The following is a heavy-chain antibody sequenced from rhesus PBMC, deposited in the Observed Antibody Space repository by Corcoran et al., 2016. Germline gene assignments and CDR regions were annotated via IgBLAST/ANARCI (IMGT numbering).Heavy chain of an antibody. V-gene: IGHV4-160*01. CDR2: VRSGGGA. CDR3: ARQWGPVTATYFNRFDV. CDR1: GGSISSNY. J-gene: IGHJ5-1*01. Sequence: QVQLQQWGEGLVKPSETLSLTCAVYGGSISSNYWSWIRQPPGKGLEWIGRVRSGGGADYNPSLKIRVTFSIDTPKSQFSLMLTSVTAADTAVYYCARQWGPVTATYFNRFDVWGPGVLVTVSS. D-gene: IGHD4-29*01.